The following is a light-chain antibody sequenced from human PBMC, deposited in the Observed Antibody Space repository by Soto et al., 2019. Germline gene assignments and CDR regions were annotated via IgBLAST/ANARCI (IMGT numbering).Light chain of an antibody. CDR3: SSYTSSSVV. J-gene: IGLJ2*01. CDR1: SSDVGGYNY. Sequence: QPALTQPASVYGSPGQSITISCTGTSSDVGGYNYVSWYQQHPGKAPKLMIYDVSNRPSGVSNRFSGSKSGNTASLTISGLQAEDEADYYCSSYTSSSVVFGGGTKLTVL. V-gene: IGLV2-14*01. CDR2: DVS.